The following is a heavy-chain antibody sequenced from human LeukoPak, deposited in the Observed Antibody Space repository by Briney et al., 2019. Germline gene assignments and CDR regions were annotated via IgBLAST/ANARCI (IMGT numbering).Heavy chain of an antibody. V-gene: IGHV3-33*01. D-gene: IGHD3-10*01. CDR1: GFTFSSYG. J-gene: IGHJ4*02. CDR2: IWYDGSNK. CDR3: AREEWFGESSVDY. Sequence: GGSLRLSCAASGFTFSSYGMHWVRQAPGKGLEWVAVIWYDGSNKYYADSVKGRFTISRDNSKNTLYLQMNSLRAEDTAVYYCAREEWFGESSVDYWGQGTLVTVSS.